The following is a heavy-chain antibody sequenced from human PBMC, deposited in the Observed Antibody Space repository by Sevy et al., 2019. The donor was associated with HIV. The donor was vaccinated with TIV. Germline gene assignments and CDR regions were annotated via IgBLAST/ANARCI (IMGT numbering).Heavy chain of an antibody. J-gene: IGHJ3*02. V-gene: IGHV3-20*04. Sequence: GGSLRLSCAASGFTFDDYGMSWVRQAPGKGLEWVSGINWNGGSTGYADSVKGRFTISRDNAKNSLYLQMNSLRAEDTALYYCARAQMGGSGYDDAFDIWGQGTMVTVSS. CDR3: ARAQMGGSGYDDAFDI. CDR2: INWNGGST. CDR1: GFTFDDYG. D-gene: IGHD3-22*01.